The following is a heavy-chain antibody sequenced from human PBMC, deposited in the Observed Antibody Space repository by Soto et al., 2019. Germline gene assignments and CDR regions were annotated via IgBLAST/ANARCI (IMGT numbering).Heavy chain of an antibody. Sequence: SETLSLTCPVSGDSVSSSSYYWSWIRQPPGKGLEWIGYIYYSGSTNYNPSLKSRVTISVDTSKNQFSLKLSSVTAAATAVYYCARQQWLVLNAFDIWGQGTMVTVSS. CDR1: GDSVSSSSYY. CDR2: IYYSGST. V-gene: IGHV4-61*01. D-gene: IGHD6-19*01. J-gene: IGHJ3*02. CDR3: ARQQWLVLNAFDI.